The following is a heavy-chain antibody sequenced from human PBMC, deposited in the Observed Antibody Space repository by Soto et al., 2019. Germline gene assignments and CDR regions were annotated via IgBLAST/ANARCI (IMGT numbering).Heavy chain of an antibody. D-gene: IGHD4-17*01. Sequence: SETLSLTCTVSGGSISSYYWSWIRQPPGKGLEWIGYIYYSGSTNYNPSLKSRVTISVDTSKNQFSLKLSSVTAADTAVYYCARARGVLDDYGDYYYGMDVWGQGTTVTVSS. J-gene: IGHJ6*02. CDR1: GGSISSYY. CDR3: ARARGVLDDYGDYYYGMDV. V-gene: IGHV4-59*08. CDR2: IYYSGST.